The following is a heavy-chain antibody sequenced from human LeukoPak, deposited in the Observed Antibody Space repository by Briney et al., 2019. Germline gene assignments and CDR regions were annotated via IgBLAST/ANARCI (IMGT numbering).Heavy chain of an antibody. J-gene: IGHJ4*02. CDR2: INPNSGGT. CDR1: GYTFTGYY. D-gene: IGHD3-22*01. Sequence: ASVKVSCKASGYTFTGYYMHWVRQAPGQGLEWMGWINPNSGGTNYAQKFQGRVTMTRDTSISTAYMELSRLRSDDTAVYYCARGSHVRLYDSPNGFDYWGQGTLVTVSS. V-gene: IGHV1-2*02. CDR3: ARGSHVRLYDSPNGFDY.